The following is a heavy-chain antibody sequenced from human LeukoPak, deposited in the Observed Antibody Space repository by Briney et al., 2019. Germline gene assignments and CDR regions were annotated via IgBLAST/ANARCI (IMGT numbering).Heavy chain of an antibody. Sequence: GGSLRLSCVVSGFTFSSYNMNWVRQAPGKGLEWVGRIRSKANSYATVYAASVKGRFTISRDDSKNTAYLQMNSLKTEDTAVYYCTSGLSVRRSNNTPVDYWGQGTLVTVSS. CDR3: TSGLSVRRSNNTPVDY. D-gene: IGHD1-1*01. J-gene: IGHJ4*02. CDR1: GFTFSSYN. CDR2: IRSKANSYAT. V-gene: IGHV3-73*01.